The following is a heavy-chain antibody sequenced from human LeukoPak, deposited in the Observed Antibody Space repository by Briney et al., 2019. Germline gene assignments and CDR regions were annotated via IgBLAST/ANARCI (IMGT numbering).Heavy chain of an antibody. D-gene: IGHD3-22*01. J-gene: IGHJ3*01. CDR2: IYSGDTT. CDR3: ARDHDDNSGKYNGGALDL. CDR1: GFTVTSNY. V-gene: IGHV3-53*01. Sequence: GGSLRLSCAASGFTVTSNYMSWVRQAPGKGLEWVSVIYSGDTTQYADSVKGRFTVSRDENSLFLQLNSLRVEDTAVYYCARDHDDNSGKYNGGALDLWGQGTVVTVSS.